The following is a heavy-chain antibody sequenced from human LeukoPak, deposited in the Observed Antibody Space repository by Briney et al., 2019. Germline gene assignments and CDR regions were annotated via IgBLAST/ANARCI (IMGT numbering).Heavy chain of an antibody. CDR2: ISSSSSYI. V-gene: IGHV3-21*01. J-gene: IGHJ4*02. Sequence: GGSLRLSCAASGFTFSSYSMTWVRQAPGKGLEWVSSISSSSSYIYYADSVKGRFTISRDNAKNSLYLQMNSLRAEDTAVYYCARDRTFAGYSYGTPDFDYWGQGTLVIVSS. D-gene: IGHD5-18*01. CDR3: ARDRTFAGYSYGTPDFDY. CDR1: GFTFSSYS.